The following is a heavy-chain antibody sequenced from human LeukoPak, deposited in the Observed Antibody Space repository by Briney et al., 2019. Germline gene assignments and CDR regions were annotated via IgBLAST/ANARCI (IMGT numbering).Heavy chain of an antibody. J-gene: IGHJ5*02. CDR3: ARDGRHCSSTSCSLYNWFDP. V-gene: IGHV4-30-4*01. Sequence: SQTLSLTCTVSGGSISSGDYYWSWIRQPPGRGVEWIGYIYYSGSTYYNPSLKSRVTISVDTSKNQFSLKLSSVTAADTAVYYCARDGRHCSSTSCSLYNWFDPWGQGTLVTVSS. CDR1: GGSISSGDYY. CDR2: IYYSGST. D-gene: IGHD2-2*01.